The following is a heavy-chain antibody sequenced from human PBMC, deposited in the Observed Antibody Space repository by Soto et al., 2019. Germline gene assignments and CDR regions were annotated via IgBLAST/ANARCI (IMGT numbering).Heavy chain of an antibody. J-gene: IGHJ3*02. D-gene: IGHD3-22*01. CDR2: IIPIFGTA. CDR3: ARDETYYYDSSAQKAFDI. CDR1: GGTLSSYA. V-gene: IGHV1-69*13. Sequence: ASVKVSCKASGGTLSSYAISWVRQAPGQGLEWMGGIIPIFGTANYAQKFQGRVTITADESTSTAYMELSSLRSEDTAVYYCARDETYYYDSSAQKAFDIWGQGTMVTVSS.